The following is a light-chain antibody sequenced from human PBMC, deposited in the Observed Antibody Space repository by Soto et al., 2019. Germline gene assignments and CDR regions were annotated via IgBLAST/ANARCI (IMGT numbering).Light chain of an antibody. V-gene: IGLV2-23*01. CDR2: EGS. CDR1: SSDVGSYNL. Sequence: QSALTQPASVSGSPGQSITISCTGTSSDVGSYNLVSWYQQYPGKAPKLMIYEGSKRPSGVSNRFSGSKSGNSASLTIFGLQAEEEADYYCCSYAGSVTYVFGTGTKVTVL. J-gene: IGLJ1*01. CDR3: CSYAGSVTYV.